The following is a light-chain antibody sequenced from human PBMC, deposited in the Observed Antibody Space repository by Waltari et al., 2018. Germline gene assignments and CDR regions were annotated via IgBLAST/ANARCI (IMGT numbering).Light chain of an antibody. CDR2: DAS. CDR3: QQRSNWPPFT. V-gene: IGKV3-11*01. J-gene: IGKJ3*01. CDR1: QSVSSY. Sequence: EIVLTQSPATLSLSPGERATLSCRASQSVSSYLAWYQQKPGQAPRLLLYDASTRATGIPARFSGSGSGTDFTLTISSLEPEDFAVYYCQQRSNWPPFTFGPGTKVDIK.